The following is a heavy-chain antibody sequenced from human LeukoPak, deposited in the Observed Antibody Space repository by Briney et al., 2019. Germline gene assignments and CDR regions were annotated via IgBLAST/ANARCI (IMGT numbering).Heavy chain of an antibody. Sequence: GESLKISCKGPGYRFTSYWIGWVRQMPGRGLEWMGIIYPGDSSTRYSPSFQGQVTISADKSISTAYLQWSSLKASDTAMYYCAVRMPGYYRFDYWGQGILVTVSS. CDR3: AVRMPGYYRFDY. CDR2: IYPGDSST. CDR1: GYRFTSYW. D-gene: IGHD3-9*01. V-gene: IGHV5-51*01. J-gene: IGHJ4*02.